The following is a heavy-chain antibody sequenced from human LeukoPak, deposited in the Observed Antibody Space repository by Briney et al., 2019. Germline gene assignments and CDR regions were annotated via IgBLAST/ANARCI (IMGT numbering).Heavy chain of an antibody. J-gene: IGHJ4*02. V-gene: IGHV1-2*06. CDR1: GYTFTGYY. CDR3: ASSMVRGVINLM. CDR2: INPNSGGT. Sequence: ASVKVSCKASGYTFTGYYMHWVRQAPGQGLEWMGRINPNSGGTNYAQKFQGRVTMTRGTSISTAYMELSRLRSDDTAVYYCASSMVRGVINLMWGQGTLVTVSS. D-gene: IGHD3-10*01.